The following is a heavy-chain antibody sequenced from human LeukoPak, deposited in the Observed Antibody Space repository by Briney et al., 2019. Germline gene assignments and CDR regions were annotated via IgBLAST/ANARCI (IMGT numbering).Heavy chain of an antibody. CDR1: GYTFSGYH. J-gene: IGHJ4*02. D-gene: IGHD4-17*01. Sequence: ASVKVSCKASGYTFSGYHMHWVRQAPGHGLEWMGWINPNSGDTKYAQNFRGRVTMTRDTSLSTAYMDLSRLRSDDTALYYCARARNTRNIYGDYVFLFDYWGQGTLVTVSS. CDR2: INPNSGDT. CDR3: ARARNTRNIYGDYVFLFDY. V-gene: IGHV1-2*02.